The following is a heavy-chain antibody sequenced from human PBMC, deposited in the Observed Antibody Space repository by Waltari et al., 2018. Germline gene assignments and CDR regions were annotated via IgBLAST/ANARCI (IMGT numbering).Heavy chain of an antibody. J-gene: IGHJ5*02. CDR3: AREGGMITFGGVIPKWFDP. V-gene: IGHV3-33*01. CDR1: GFTFSSYG. D-gene: IGHD3-16*02. CDR2: IWYDGSNK. Sequence: QVQLVESGGGVVQPGRSLRLSCAASGFTFSSYGMPWVRQAPGKGLEWGAVIWYDGSNKYYADSVKGRFTISRDNSKNTLYLQMNSLRAEDTAVYYCAREGGMITFGGVIPKWFDPWGQGTLVTVSS.